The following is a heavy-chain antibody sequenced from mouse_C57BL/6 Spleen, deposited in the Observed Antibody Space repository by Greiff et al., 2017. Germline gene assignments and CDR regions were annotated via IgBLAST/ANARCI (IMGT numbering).Heavy chain of an antibody. D-gene: IGHD2-3*01. Sequence: QVQLQQPGAELVKPGASVKLSCKASGYTFTSYWMQWVKQRPGQGLEWIGEIDPSDSYTNYNQKFKGKATLTVDTSSSTAYMQLSSLTSEDSAVYYCARWLLRGENWYFDVWGTGTTVTVSS. J-gene: IGHJ1*03. CDR1: GYTFTSYW. CDR3: ARWLLRGENWYFDV. CDR2: IDPSDSYT. V-gene: IGHV1-50*01.